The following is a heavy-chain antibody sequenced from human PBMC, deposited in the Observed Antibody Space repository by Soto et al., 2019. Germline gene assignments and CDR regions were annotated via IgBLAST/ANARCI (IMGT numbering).Heavy chain of an antibody. CDR2: INPNSGGT. D-gene: IGHD3-22*01. CDR1: GYTFTGYY. J-gene: IGHJ1*01. V-gene: IGHV1-2*02. Sequence: ASVKVSCKASGYTFTGYYMHWVRQAPGQGLEWMGWINPNSGGTNYAQKFQGRVTMTRDTSISTAYMELSRLRSDDTAVYYCARVGGRKYYYDSSGYYYAYWGPGTLVTVSS. CDR3: ARVGGRKYYYDSSGYYYAY.